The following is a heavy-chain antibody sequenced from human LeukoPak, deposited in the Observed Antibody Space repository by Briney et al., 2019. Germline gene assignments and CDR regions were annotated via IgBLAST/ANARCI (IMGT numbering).Heavy chain of an antibody. Sequence: GGSLRLSCAASGFTFDDYGMSWVRQAPGKGLEWVSGINWNGGGTGYADSVKGRFTISRDNAKNSLYLQMNSLRAEDTALYHCARVGRIAAATYYGMDVWGQGTTVTVSS. CDR1: GFTFDDYG. D-gene: IGHD6-13*01. V-gene: IGHV3-20*01. CDR2: INWNGGGT. J-gene: IGHJ6*02. CDR3: ARVGRIAAATYYGMDV.